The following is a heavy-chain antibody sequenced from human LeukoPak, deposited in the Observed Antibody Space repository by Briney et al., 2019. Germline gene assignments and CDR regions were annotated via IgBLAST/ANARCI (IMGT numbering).Heavy chain of an antibody. CDR1: GFTFSSYS. Sequence: NPGGSLRLSCAASGFTFSSYSVNWVRQAPGKGLEWVSSISSSSSYIYYADSVKGRFTISRDNAKNSLYLQMNSLRAEDTAVYYCAREWPQALDYWGQGTLVTVSS. CDR3: AREWPQALDY. D-gene: IGHD5-24*01. CDR2: ISSSSSYI. J-gene: IGHJ4*02. V-gene: IGHV3-21*01.